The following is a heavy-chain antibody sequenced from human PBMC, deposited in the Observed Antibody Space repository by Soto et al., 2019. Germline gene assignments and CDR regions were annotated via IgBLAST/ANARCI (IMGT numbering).Heavy chain of an antibody. Sequence: PGGSLRLSCAASGFTFSSYAMHWVRQAPGKGLEWVAVISYDGSNKYYADSVKGRFTISRDNSKNTLYLQMNSLRAEDTAVYYCAREGYSYGLYYFDYWGQGTLVTSPQ. J-gene: IGHJ4*02. CDR1: GFTFSSYA. D-gene: IGHD5-18*01. CDR2: ISYDGSNK. CDR3: AREGYSYGLYYFDY. V-gene: IGHV3-30-3*01.